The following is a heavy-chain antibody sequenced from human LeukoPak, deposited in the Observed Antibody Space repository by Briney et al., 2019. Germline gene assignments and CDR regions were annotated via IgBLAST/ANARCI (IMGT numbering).Heavy chain of an antibody. V-gene: IGHV1-18*01. Sequence: SVNVSCKASGYTFTNYIISWVPQAPGQGLEWVGWISAYNGNTAYAQKFQGRVTMTTDRPTSTGYMELRSLRSDDTAVYYCARDRSHGDAFDIWGQGTMVIVSS. CDR3: ARDRSHGDAFDI. J-gene: IGHJ3*02. CDR1: GYTFTNYI. CDR2: ISAYNGNT.